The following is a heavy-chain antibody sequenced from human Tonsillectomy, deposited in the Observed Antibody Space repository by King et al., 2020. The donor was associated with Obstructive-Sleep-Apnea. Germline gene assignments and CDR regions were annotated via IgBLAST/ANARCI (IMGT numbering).Heavy chain of an antibody. J-gene: IGHJ6*02. V-gene: IGHV3-23*04. CDR3: AKCIYDISAENAMDV. D-gene: IGHD3-9*01. Sequence: VQLVESGGGLVQPGGSRRLSCAASGFTFSNYGMSWVRQAPGKGLEWVSAISGSGGSTYYADSVKGRFTISRDNSKNTLYLQMNSLRAEDTAVYYCAKCIYDISAENAMDVWGQGTTVTVSS. CDR1: GFTFSNYG. CDR2: ISGSGGST.